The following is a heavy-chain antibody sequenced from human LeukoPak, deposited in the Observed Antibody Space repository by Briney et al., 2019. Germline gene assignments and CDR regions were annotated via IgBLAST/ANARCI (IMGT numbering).Heavy chain of an antibody. J-gene: IGHJ4*02. CDR2: IYYSGST. CDR1: GGSISSYY. CDR3: ARTYYYGSGIALPFDY. V-gene: IGHV4-59*01. D-gene: IGHD3-10*01. Sequence: PSETLSLTCTVYGGSISSYYWSWIRQPPGKGLEWIGYIYYSGSTNYNPSLKSRVTISVDTSKNRFSLKLSSVTAADTAVYYCARTYYYGSGIALPFDYWGQGTLVTVSS.